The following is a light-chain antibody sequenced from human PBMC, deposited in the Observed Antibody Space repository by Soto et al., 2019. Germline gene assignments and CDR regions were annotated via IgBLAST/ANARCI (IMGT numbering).Light chain of an antibody. CDR3: SSYTVSTPVV. CDR2: EGR. J-gene: IGLJ3*02. V-gene: IGLV2-14*01. Sequence: QSALTQPRSVSGSPGQAITISCTVTSSDVGGYNYVSWYQQHPGKAPRLMIYEGRNRPSGVSNCFSGSKSGNTASLTISWLQAEDEADYYCSSYTVSTPVVFGGGTKVTVL. CDR1: SSDVGGYNY.